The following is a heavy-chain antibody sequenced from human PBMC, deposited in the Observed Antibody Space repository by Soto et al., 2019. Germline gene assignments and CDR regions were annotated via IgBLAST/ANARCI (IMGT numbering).Heavy chain of an antibody. CDR3: GRVMRSLLSITALDT. V-gene: IGHV1-46*01. J-gene: IGHJ5*02. CDR2: IDPSGGKT. Sequence: ASVKVSCKASGYTFTRDQIHWVRQAPGQGLEWMGMIDPSGGKTNYAQKFQGRVTMTRDTSTSTVYMALSRLRSEDTAIYFCGRVMRSLLSITALDTWGQGTLLTVSS. CDR1: GYTFTRDQ. D-gene: IGHD3-10*01.